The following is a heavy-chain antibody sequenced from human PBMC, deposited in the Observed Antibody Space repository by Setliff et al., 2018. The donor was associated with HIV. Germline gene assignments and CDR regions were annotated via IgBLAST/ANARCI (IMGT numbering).Heavy chain of an antibody. J-gene: IGHJ4*02. D-gene: IGHD6-6*01. V-gene: IGHV4-4*08. CDR3: ARGYSSSSFIL. Sequence: SETLSLTCTVSGGSISSYYWSWIRQPPGKGLEWIGYIYTSGSTNYNPSLKSRVTISVDTSKNQFSLKLSSVTAADMAVYYCARGYSSSSFILWGQGTLVTVSS. CDR1: GGSISSYY. CDR2: IYTSGST.